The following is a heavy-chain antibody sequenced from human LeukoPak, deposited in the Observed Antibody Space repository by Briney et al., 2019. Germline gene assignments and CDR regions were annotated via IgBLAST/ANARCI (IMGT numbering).Heavy chain of an antibody. Sequence: GRSLRLSCAASGFTFDDYAMHWVRHAPGKGLEWVSGISWNSGSIGYADSVKGRFTISRDNAKNSLYLQMNSLRAEDTALYYCAKAYYYDSSGPDAFDIWGQGTMVTVSS. CDR3: AKAYYYDSSGPDAFDI. CDR1: GFTFDDYA. V-gene: IGHV3-9*01. CDR2: ISWNSGSI. J-gene: IGHJ3*02. D-gene: IGHD3-22*01.